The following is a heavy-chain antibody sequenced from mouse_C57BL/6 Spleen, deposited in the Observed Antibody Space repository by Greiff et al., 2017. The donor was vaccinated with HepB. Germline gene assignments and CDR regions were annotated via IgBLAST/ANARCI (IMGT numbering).Heavy chain of an antibody. J-gene: IGHJ1*03. CDR3: ARGYYGNYGYFDV. CDR2: IYPRDGST. CDR1: GYTFTSYD. D-gene: IGHD2-1*01. Sequence: VQLQQSGPELVKPGASVKLSCKASGYTFTSYDINWVKQRPGQGLEWIGWIYPRDGSTTYNEKFKGKATLTVDTSSSTAYMELHSLTSEDSAVYFCARGYYGNYGYFDVWGTGTTVTVSS. V-gene: IGHV1-85*01.